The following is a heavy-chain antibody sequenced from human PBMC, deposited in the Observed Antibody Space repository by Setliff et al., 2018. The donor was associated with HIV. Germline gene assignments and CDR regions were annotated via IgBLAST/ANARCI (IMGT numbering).Heavy chain of an antibody. J-gene: IGHJ6*03. CDR2: INPNSGGT. D-gene: IGHD2-15*01. Sequence: ASVKVSCKASGYTFTNYYIHWVRQAPGQGLEWMGWINPNSGGTNYAQKFQGRVTLTRDTSISTAYMELSRLRSDDTAVYYCARDGRYCSGGSCFTNRASYYYYYMDVWGKGTTVTVSS. CDR3: ARDGRYCSGGSCFTNRASYYYYYMDV. CDR1: GYTFTNYY. V-gene: IGHV1-2*02.